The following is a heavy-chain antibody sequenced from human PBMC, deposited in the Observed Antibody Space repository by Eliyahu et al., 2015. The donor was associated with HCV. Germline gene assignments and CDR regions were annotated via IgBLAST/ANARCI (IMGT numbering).Heavy chain of an antibody. CDR3: AKDKTGRGYSYGHAFDI. V-gene: IGHV3-9*01. CDR1: GFTFDDYA. D-gene: IGHD5-18*01. CDR2: ISWNSGSI. Sequence: EVQLVESGGGLVQPGRSLRLSCAASGFTFDDYAMHWVRQAPGKGLEWVSGISWNSGSIGYADSVKGRFTISRDNAKNSLYLQMNSLRAEDTALYYCAKDKTGRGYSYGHAFDIWGQGTMVTVSS. J-gene: IGHJ3*02.